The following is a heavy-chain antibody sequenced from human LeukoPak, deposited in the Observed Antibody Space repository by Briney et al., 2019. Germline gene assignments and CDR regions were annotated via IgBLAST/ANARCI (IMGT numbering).Heavy chain of an antibody. CDR2: ISSSSSYT. CDR3: ARDSTIIAVAGPNYYYYYGMDV. V-gene: IGHV3-11*06. J-gene: IGHJ6*02. Sequence: PGGSLRLSCAASGFTFSTYWMSWVRQAPGKGLEWVSYISSSSSYTNYADSVKGRFTISRDNAKNSLYLQMNSLRAEDTAVYYCARDSTIIAVAGPNYYYYYGMDVWGQGTTVTVSS. CDR1: GFTFSTYW. D-gene: IGHD6-19*01.